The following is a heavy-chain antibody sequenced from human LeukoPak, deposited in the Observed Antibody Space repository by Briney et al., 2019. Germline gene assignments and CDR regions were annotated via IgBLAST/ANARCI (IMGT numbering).Heavy chain of an antibody. CDR3: ARGLRKWVPRVYCSSTSCSETD. CDR2: IIPIFGTA. J-gene: IGHJ4*02. Sequence: SVKVSCKASGGTFSSYAISWVRQAPGQGLEWMGGIIPIFGTANYAQKFQGRVTITADESTSTAYMELSSLRSEDTAVYYCARGLRKWVPRVYCSSTSCSETDWGQGTLVTVSS. CDR1: GGTFSSYA. V-gene: IGHV1-69*13. D-gene: IGHD2-2*01.